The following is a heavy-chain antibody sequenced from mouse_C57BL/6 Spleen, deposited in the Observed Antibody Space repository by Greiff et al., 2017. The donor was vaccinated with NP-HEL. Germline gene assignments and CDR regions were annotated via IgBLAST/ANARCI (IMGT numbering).Heavy chain of an antibody. Sequence: QVQLKQPGAELVMPGASVKLSCKASGYTFTSYWMHWVKQRPGQGLEWIGEIDPSDSYTNYNQKFKGKSTLTVDKSSSTAYMQLSSLTSEDSAVYYCARGGSSLYYYAMDYWGQGTSVTVSS. CDR3: ARGGSSLYYYAMDY. CDR2: IDPSDSYT. J-gene: IGHJ4*01. D-gene: IGHD1-1*01. CDR1: GYTFTSYW. V-gene: IGHV1-69*01.